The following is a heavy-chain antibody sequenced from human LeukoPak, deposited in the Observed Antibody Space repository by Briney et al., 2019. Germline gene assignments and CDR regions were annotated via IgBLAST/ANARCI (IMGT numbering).Heavy chain of an antibody. CDR1: GFPFTNAW. Sequence: PGRSLRLSCAASGFPFTNAWMSWVRQAPGKGLEWVGRIKSEADGGTADYAAPVKGRFTISRDDSKNTVFLQMNSLKTEDTAVYYCSTEDQRNSWGQGTLVTVSS. V-gene: IGHV3-15*01. CDR2: IKSEADGGTA. D-gene: IGHD1-1*01. CDR3: STEDQRNS. J-gene: IGHJ4*02.